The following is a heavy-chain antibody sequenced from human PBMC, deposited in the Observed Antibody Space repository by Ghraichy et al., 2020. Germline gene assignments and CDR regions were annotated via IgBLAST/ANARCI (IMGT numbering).Heavy chain of an antibody. V-gene: IGHV1-18*01. D-gene: IGHD3-22*01. Sequence: ASVKVSCKASGFPFTSYGFSWVRQAPGQGLEWMGWISAFNGITYFALEVQDRVTMTTDTSTNTVYLELRSLRSDDTAVYYCARSGYYYDSSGQSYFDYWGQGTPVTVSS. J-gene: IGHJ4*02. CDR2: ISAFNGIT. CDR1: GFPFTSYG. CDR3: ARSGYYYDSSGQSYFDY.